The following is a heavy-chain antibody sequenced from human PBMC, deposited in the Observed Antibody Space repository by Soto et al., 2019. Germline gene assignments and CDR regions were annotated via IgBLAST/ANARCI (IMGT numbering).Heavy chain of an antibody. V-gene: IGHV1-18*01. CDR1: GYTFTSYG. J-gene: IGHJ5*02. D-gene: IGHD6-13*01. Sequence: ASVKVSCKASGYTFTSYGISWVRQAPGQGLEWMGWISAYNGNTNYAQKLRGRVTMTTDTSTSTAYMELRSLRSDDTAVYYCAKTIAAAVPNWFDPWGQGTLVTVSS. CDR3: AKTIAAAVPNWFDP. CDR2: ISAYNGNT.